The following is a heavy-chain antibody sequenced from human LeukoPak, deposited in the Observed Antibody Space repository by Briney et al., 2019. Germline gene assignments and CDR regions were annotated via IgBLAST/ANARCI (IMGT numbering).Heavy chain of an antibody. CDR2: INPNSGGP. J-gene: IGHJ4*02. CDR1: GYTFTGYY. Sequence: ASVKVSCKASGYTFTGYYMHWVRQAPGQGLEWMGWINPNSGGPNYAQKFQGRVTMTRDMSTSTVYMELSSLTSEDTAVYYCAREMGVGSTMGYFYYWGQGTLVTVSS. V-gene: IGHV1-2*02. D-gene: IGHD1-26*01. CDR3: AREMGVGSTMGYFYY.